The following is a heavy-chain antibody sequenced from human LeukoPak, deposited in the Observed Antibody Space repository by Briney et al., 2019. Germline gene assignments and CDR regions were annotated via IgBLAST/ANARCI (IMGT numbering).Heavy chain of an antibody. D-gene: IGHD3-22*01. CDR2: AYYTGST. CDR1: GGSIRNSNYY. V-gene: IGHV4-39*01. Sequence: PSETLSLTCTVSGGSIRNSNYYWGWVRQPPGKGLEWIASAYYTGSTNYKPSLRSRVIMSVDTSKNQFSLMLSSVTAADTAIYCCARHAGCYYTYNFDSWGQGALVTVSS. J-gene: IGHJ4*02. CDR3: ARHAGCYYTYNFDS.